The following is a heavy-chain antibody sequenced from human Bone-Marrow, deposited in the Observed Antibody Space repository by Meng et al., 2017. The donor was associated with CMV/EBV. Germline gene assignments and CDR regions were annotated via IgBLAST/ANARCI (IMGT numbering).Heavy chain of an antibody. D-gene: IGHD3-3*01. Sequence: ESLKISCAASGFTFSSNWMHWVRQAPGKGLVWVSRINSDGSSTSYADSVKGRFTISRDNAKNTVYLQMNSLRAEDTAVYYCARDPGDFWSAISGYYYGMDVSGQGTTVTVSS. CDR2: INSDGSST. CDR3: ARDPGDFWSAISGYYYGMDV. V-gene: IGHV3-74*01. CDR1: GFTFSSNW. J-gene: IGHJ6*02.